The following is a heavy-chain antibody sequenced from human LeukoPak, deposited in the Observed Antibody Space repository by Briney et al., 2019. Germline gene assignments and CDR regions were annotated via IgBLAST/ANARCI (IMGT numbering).Heavy chain of an antibody. J-gene: IGHJ4*02. CDR1: GFTFSSYA. CDR3: AKISGYYPSEY. Sequence: GGSLRLSCVASGFTFSSYAMSWVRQAPGKGPEWASTMSGTTGGTYYADSVKGRFTVSRDDSKKTLYLQMNSLRAEDTAVYYCAKISGYYPSEYWGQGTLVTVSS. CDR2: MSGTTGGT. V-gene: IGHV3-23*01. D-gene: IGHD3-22*01.